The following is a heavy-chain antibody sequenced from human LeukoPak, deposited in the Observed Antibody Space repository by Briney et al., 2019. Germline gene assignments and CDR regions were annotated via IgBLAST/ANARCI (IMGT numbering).Heavy chain of an antibody. V-gene: IGHV3-7*01. CDR3: ARDRVQNYWLLGLDY. D-gene: IGHD3-9*01. Sequence: TGGSLRLSCAASGFTFSSYWMSWVRQAPGKGLEWVANIKQDGSEKYYVDSVKGRFTISRDNAKNSLYLQMNSLRAEDTAVYYCARDRVQNYWLLGLDYWGQGTLVTVSS. CDR2: IKQDGSEK. CDR1: GFTFSSYW. J-gene: IGHJ4*02.